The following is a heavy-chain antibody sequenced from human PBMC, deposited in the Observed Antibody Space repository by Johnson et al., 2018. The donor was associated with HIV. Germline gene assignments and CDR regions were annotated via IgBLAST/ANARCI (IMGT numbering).Heavy chain of an antibody. D-gene: IGHD4-17*01. J-gene: IGHJ3*02. V-gene: IGHV3-30*02. CDR1: GFNFSSNG. CDR2: IRFDGSSQ. CDR3: AKDRGPMVTIDAFYI. Sequence: HVQLVESGGDVVQRRGSLRLSCAAFGFNFSSNGMYWVRQAPGKGLEWVAFIRFDGSSQFYADSVKGRFTIPRDNSENTLYLQMNSLRTEDPAVYYCAKDRGPMVTIDAFYIWGQGTMVTVAS.